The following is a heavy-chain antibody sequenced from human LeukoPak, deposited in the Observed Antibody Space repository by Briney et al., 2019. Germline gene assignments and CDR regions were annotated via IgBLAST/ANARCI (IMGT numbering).Heavy chain of an antibody. Sequence: GGSLRLSCVASGFTLRNYGMHWIRQAPGKGLEWVSVIFYDGSKKYYADFVKGRFTISRDNSKNVVYLQMDSLRAEDTAFYYCARSLGETTFDWWGQGTLVTVPS. CDR1: GFTLRNYG. D-gene: IGHD3-16*01. J-gene: IGHJ4*02. CDR3: ARSLGETTFDW. V-gene: IGHV3-33*01. CDR2: IFYDGSKK.